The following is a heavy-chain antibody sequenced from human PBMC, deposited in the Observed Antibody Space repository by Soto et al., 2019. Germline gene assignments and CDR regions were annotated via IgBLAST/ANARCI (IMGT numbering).Heavy chain of an antibody. CDR1: GFTFSSYS. D-gene: IGHD3-22*01. CDR3: AIRASYYDSSGYFDY. Sequence: GGSLRLSCAASGFTFSSYSMNWVRQAPWKGLEWVSRINSDGSSTSYADSVKGRFTISRDNAKNTLYLQMNSLRAEDTAVYYCAIRASYYDSSGYFDYWGQGTLVTVSS. CDR2: INSDGSST. J-gene: IGHJ4*02. V-gene: IGHV3-74*01.